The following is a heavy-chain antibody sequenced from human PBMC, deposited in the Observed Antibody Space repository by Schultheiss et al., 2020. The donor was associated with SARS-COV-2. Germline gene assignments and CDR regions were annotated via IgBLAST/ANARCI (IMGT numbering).Heavy chain of an antibody. D-gene: IGHD6-6*01. CDR2: ISSSGSTI. Sequence: GGSLRLSCTASGFTLSSYAMNWVRQAPGKGLEWVSYISSSGSTIYYADSVKGRFTISRDNAKNSLYLQMNSLRAEDTAVYYCARESLTIPKQYSSSSLWDQPYYGMDVWGQGTTVTVSS. CDR3: ARESLTIPKQYSSSSLWDQPYYGMDV. J-gene: IGHJ6*02. V-gene: IGHV3-48*03. CDR1: GFTLSSYA.